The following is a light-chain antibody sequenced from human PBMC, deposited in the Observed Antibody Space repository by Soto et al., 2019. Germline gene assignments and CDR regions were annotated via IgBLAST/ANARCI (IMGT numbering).Light chain of an antibody. CDR1: QSVTSTY. CDR2: GAS. V-gene: IGKV3-20*01. Sequence: ESVLTQSPGTLSLSPGERATLSCRASQSVTSTYLAWYQQKPGQAPRLLIYGASSRATGIPDRFSGSGSGTDFTLTSSRLEPEDCAMYYCQQYGSSPRAFGQGTKVEIK. J-gene: IGKJ1*01. CDR3: QQYGSSPRA.